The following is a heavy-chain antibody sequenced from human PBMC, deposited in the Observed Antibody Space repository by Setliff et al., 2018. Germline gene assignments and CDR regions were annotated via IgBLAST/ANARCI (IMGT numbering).Heavy chain of an antibody. CDR2: INVGGGST. V-gene: IGHV1-46*01. J-gene: IGHJ4*02. CDR1: GYTFTRYY. Sequence: ASVKVSCKASGYTFTRYYMYWVRQAPGQGLEWMGIINVGGGSTTYAQNLQSRVTMTRDTSTSTLYMELASLRSDDTAVYYCARDRKSSPEHYYFDYWGQGTLVTVSS. CDR3: ARDRKSSPEHYYFDY.